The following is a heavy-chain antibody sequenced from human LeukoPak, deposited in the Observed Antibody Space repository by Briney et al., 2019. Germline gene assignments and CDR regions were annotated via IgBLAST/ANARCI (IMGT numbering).Heavy chain of an antibody. Sequence: ASVKVSCMASGYTFTGYYMHWVRQAPGQGLEWMGRINPNSGGTNYAQKFQGRVTMTRDTSISTAYMELSRLRSDDTAVYYCARSTVGYCSGGSCYSGDNWFDPWGQGTLVTVSS. J-gene: IGHJ5*02. V-gene: IGHV1-2*06. D-gene: IGHD2-15*01. CDR1: GYTFTGYY. CDR3: ARSTVGYCSGGSCYSGDNWFDP. CDR2: INPNSGGT.